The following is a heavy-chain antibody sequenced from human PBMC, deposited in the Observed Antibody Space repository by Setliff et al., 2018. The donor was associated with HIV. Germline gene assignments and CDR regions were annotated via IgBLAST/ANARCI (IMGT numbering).Heavy chain of an antibody. D-gene: IGHD4-17*01. CDR2: IYHSGIT. Sequence: SETLSLTCAVSGGSISSGVYSWNWIRQPPGKGLEWIGYIYHSGITYYNPSLKSRVTISVDTTKSQISLKLISVTAADTAVFYCVRVDYGDYDFDYWGQGTLVTVSS. CDR3: VRVDYGDYDFDY. V-gene: IGHV4-30-2*01. CDR1: GGSISSGVYS. J-gene: IGHJ4*02.